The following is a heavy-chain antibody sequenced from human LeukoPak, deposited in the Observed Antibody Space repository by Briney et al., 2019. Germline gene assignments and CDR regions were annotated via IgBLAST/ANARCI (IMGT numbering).Heavy chain of an antibody. CDR2: LDWDDDK. Sequence: SGPALVKPTQTLTLTFTFSGFPLSTSGMCVGWIRQPPVKALEWLARLDWDDDKYYSTSLKTRLTISNDTSKSQVVLTMTNMDPVDTATYYCARVTMVRGVIINDAFDIWGQGTMVTVSS. CDR3: ARVTMVRGVIINDAFDI. J-gene: IGHJ3*02. CDR1: GFPLSTSGMC. D-gene: IGHD3-10*01. V-gene: IGHV2-70*11.